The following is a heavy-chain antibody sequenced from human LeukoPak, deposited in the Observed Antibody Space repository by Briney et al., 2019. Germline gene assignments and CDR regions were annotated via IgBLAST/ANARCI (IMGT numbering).Heavy chain of an antibody. CDR3: AKDMSDSSGWYPYYGMDV. J-gene: IGHJ6*04. Sequence: QPGGSLRLSCAASGFTFSSYAMSWVRQAPGKGLEWVSAISGSGGSTYYADSVKGRFTISRDNSKNTLYLQMNSLRAEDTAVYYCAKDMSDSSGWYPYYGMDVWDKGTTVTVSS. CDR2: ISGSGGST. D-gene: IGHD6-19*01. CDR1: GFTFSSYA. V-gene: IGHV3-23*01.